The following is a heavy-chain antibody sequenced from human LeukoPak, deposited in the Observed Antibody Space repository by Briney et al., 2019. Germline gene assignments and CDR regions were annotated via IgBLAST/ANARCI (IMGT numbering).Heavy chain of an antibody. J-gene: IGHJ4*02. CDR1: GFPFSSYA. Sequence: GGSLRLSCAPSGFPFSSYAISWLRQAPGKGLEWVSPISGSGGSTYFADSVKGRLTISRDNSKHTLYLQMNSLRAEDTAVYYCAKEAYYYDSSGYSPFDYWGQGTLVTGSS. CDR3: AKEAYYYDSSGYSPFDY. CDR2: ISGSGGST. D-gene: IGHD3-22*01. V-gene: IGHV3-23*01.